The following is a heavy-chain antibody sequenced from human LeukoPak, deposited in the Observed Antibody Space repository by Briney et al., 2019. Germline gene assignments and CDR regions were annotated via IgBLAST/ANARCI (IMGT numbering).Heavy chain of an antibody. CDR1: GFTFSTYW. J-gene: IGHJ4*02. V-gene: IGHV3-7*01. CDR2: IKQDGREK. CDR3: ARHFGTYYPN. Sequence: GGSLRLSCAASGFTFSTYWMSWVRQAPGKGLEWVANIKQDGREKYCVDSVKGLFTISRDNAKNSLDLQMNSLRVEDTAVYYCARHFGTYYPNWGQGTLVTVSS. D-gene: IGHD3/OR15-3a*01.